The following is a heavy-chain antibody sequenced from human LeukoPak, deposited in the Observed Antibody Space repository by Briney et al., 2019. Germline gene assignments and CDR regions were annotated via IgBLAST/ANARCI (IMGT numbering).Heavy chain of an antibody. CDR3: ARASYSYDINGWVPFDY. V-gene: IGHV4-61*02. J-gene: IGHJ4*02. D-gene: IGHD3-22*01. CDR2: IYTSGST. CDR1: GNSISSGDNY. Sequence: SQTLSLTCTVSGNSISSGDNYWSWVRQPGGKGLEWIGRIYTSGSTNYNPSLKSRVTKSGDTSKNQFSLRLSSVTAADTAVYYCARASYSYDINGWVPFDYWGQGTLVTVSS.